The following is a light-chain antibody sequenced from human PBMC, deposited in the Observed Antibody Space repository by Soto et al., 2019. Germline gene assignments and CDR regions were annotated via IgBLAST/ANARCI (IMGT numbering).Light chain of an antibody. CDR3: QEYDRWPVT. V-gene: IGKV3-15*01. J-gene: IGKJ4*01. Sequence: THFPTSLSLSRGEGATLLFTACQSVSSYLAWYQQKPGQLPILLISGASTGASGIPPRFSGSGSGTEFTLTIDRLQSADFAVYYCQEYDRWPVTFGGGNKVDIK. CDR1: QSVSSY. CDR2: GAS.